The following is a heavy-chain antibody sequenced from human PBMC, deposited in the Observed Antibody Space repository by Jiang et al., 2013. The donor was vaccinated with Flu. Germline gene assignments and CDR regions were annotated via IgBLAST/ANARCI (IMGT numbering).Heavy chain of an antibody. J-gene: IGHJ4*02. CDR3: ARSNPDYGDHPRRLHY. CDR1: GYSFSTYW. D-gene: IGHD4-17*01. CDR2: IYPGDSDT. Sequence: GAEVKKPGESLKISCKGSGYSFSTYWIGWVRQMPGKGLEWMGIIYPGDSDTRYSPSFRGHVTISADKSVSTAYLQWSSLKASDTAMYYCARSNPDYGDHPRRLHYWGQGTLVTVSS. V-gene: IGHV5-51*03.